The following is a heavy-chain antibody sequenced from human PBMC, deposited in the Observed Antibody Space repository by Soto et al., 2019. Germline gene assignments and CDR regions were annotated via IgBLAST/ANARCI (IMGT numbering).Heavy chain of an antibody. J-gene: IGHJ4*02. V-gene: IGHV4-31*03. Sequence: PSETLSLTCTVSGGSISSGGYYWSWIRQHPGKGLEWIGYIYYSGSTYYNPSLKSRVTISVDTSKNQFSLKLSSVTAADTAVYYCARDRSNYFDYWGQGTLVTVSS. D-gene: IGHD4-4*01. CDR2: IYYSGST. CDR1: GGSISSGGYY. CDR3: ARDRSNYFDY.